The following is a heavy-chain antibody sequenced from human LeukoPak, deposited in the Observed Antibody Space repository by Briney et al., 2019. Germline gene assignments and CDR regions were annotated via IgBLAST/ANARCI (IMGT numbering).Heavy chain of an antibody. Sequence: SETLSLTCTVSGGSIRSGGYYWSWIRQHPGNGLEWIGYIYYSGISKYNPSLNSRVTISVDTSKNQFSLNLRSVTAADTAVYYCARAHVDDVEMVYAVRAFDIWGQGTLVTVSS. V-gene: IGHV4-31*03. CDR3: ARAHVDDVEMVYAVRAFDI. CDR2: IYYSGIS. J-gene: IGHJ3*02. D-gene: IGHD2-8*01. CDR1: GGSIRSGGYY.